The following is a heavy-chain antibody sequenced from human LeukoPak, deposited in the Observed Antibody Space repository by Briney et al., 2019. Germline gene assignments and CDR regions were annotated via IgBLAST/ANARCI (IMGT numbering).Heavy chain of an antibody. CDR1: GFTVSDNY. CDR2: IFAGGSI. CDR3: AGTQVAQRRYYFDD. D-gene: IGHD2-15*01. J-gene: IGHJ4*02. Sequence: GGSLRLSCAVSGFTVSDNYLSWVRQSPGKGLEWVSVIFAGGSIHYADSVKGRFTISRDDSRNTLYLQMNSLRAEDTAVYYCAGTQVAQRRYYFDDWGQGTLVTVSS. V-gene: IGHV3-53*01.